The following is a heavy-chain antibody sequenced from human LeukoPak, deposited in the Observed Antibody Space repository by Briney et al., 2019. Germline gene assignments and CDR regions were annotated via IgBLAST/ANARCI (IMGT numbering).Heavy chain of an antibody. CDR1: GFTFSSYG. J-gene: IGHJ4*02. D-gene: IGHD6-13*01. V-gene: IGHV3-23*01. CDR3: ARDPGSSSWYPFDY. Sequence: GGSLRLSCAASGFTFSSYGMSWVRQAPGKGLEWVSAISGSGGSTYYADSVKGRFTISRDNAKNSLYLQMNSLRAEDTAVYYCARDPGSSSWYPFDYWGQGTLVTVSS. CDR2: ISGSGGST.